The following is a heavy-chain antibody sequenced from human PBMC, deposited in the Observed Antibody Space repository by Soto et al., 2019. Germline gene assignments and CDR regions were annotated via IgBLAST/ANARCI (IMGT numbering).Heavy chain of an antibody. CDR2: MNPNSVNT. J-gene: IGHJ4*02. V-gene: IGHV1-8*01. CDR3: ARVRDGDYGLDY. CDR1: GYTFTSYD. Sequence: QVQLVQSGAEVKKPGASVKVSCKASGYTFTSYDINWVRQATGQGLEWMGWMNPNSVNTGYAQKFQGRVTMTRNTSISTAFMELSSLRSEDTAVYYCARVRDGDYGLDYWGQGTLVNVSS. D-gene: IGHD4-17*01.